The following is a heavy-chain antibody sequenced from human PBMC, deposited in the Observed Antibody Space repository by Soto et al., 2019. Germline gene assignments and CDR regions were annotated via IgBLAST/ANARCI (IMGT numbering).Heavy chain of an antibody. V-gene: IGHV4-39*01. CDR2: IYYSGST. J-gene: IGHJ4*02. D-gene: IGHD6-25*01. Sequence: LSLTCTVSGGSISSSSYYWGWIRQPPGKGLEWIGSIYYSGSTYYNPSLKSRVTISVDTSKNQFSLKLSSVTAADTAVYYCARHPNQRVDYWGQGTLVTVSS. CDR3: ARHPNQRVDY. CDR1: GGSISSSSYY.